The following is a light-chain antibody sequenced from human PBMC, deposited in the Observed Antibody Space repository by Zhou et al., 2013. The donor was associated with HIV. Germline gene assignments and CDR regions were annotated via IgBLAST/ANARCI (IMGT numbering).Light chain of an antibody. CDR3: QQYNSFWT. V-gene: IGKV1-8*01. CDR2: GAS. J-gene: IGKJ1*01. Sequence: AIQMTQSPSSFSASTGDTVSITCRASHYISTYLAWYQQKPGKAPELLIYGASSLQTGVPSRFSGSGSGTDFTLTITSLQPDDFATYYCQQYNSFWTFGQGTKVEIK. CDR1: HYISTY.